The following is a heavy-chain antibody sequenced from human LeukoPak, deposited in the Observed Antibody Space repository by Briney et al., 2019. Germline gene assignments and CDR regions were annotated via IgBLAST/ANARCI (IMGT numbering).Heavy chain of an antibody. D-gene: IGHD3-10*01. CDR2: ISFDGSNK. CDR1: GFSFSDYT. Sequence: PGGSLRLSCAASGFSFSDYTMRWVRQAPGKGLEWVSLISFDGSNKYYIDSVKGRFTSSRDNSKNTLYLQMNSLRTEDTAIYYCARDRLLRGLHTSFDYWGQGTLVTVSS. J-gene: IGHJ4*02. V-gene: IGHV3-30*04. CDR3: ARDRLLRGLHTSFDY.